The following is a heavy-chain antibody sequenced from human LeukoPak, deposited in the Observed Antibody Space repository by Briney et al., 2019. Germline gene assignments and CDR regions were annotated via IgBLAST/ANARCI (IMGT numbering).Heavy chain of an antibody. CDR3: AKDTEGYTYGYYYYGMDV. CDR2: ISGDGGST. CDR1: GFTFDDYA. D-gene: IGHD5-18*01. Sequence: PGGSLRLSCAASGFTFDDYAMLWVRQAPGKGLEWVSLISGDGGSTYYADSVKGRFTISRDNSKNSLYLQMNSLRNDDTALYYCAKDTEGYTYGYYYYGMDVWGQGTTVTVSS. J-gene: IGHJ6*02. V-gene: IGHV3-43*02.